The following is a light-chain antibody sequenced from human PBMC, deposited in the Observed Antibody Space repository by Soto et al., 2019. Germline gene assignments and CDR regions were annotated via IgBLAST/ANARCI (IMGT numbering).Light chain of an antibody. V-gene: IGKV3-20*01. CDR1: QSVSSSY. CDR3: QQYGSSPPYT. Sequence: EIVLTQSPGTLSLSPGERATLSCRASQSVSSSYLAWYQQKPGQAPRLLIYGASSRATGIPDRFSGSGSGTDFTVTISRVEPEDIAVYYCQQYGSSPPYTFGQGTKLEIK. J-gene: IGKJ2*01. CDR2: GAS.